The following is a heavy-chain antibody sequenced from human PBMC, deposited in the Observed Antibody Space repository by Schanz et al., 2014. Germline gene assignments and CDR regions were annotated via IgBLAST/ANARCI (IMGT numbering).Heavy chain of an antibody. CDR1: GYSFTTYD. J-gene: IGHJ4*02. D-gene: IGHD2-21*02. CDR2: MNPTTGNR. CDR3: AIHCADRPL. Sequence: QVQLVQSGAEVKKPGASVRVSCKASGYSFTTYDVNWVRQATGQGLGWMGWMNPTTGNRGYAQNFQGRVTMTRDTSLKTAYMEMTDLNFEDAALYYCAIHCADRPLWGQGTLIAVSS. V-gene: IGHV1-8*01.